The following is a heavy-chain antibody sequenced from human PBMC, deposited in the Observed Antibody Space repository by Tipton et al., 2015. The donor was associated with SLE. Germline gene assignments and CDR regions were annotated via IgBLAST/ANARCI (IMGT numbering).Heavy chain of an antibody. J-gene: IGHJ3*02. CDR1: GGSISGHY. D-gene: IGHD6-6*01. CDR3: ARERVAARPDAFDI. V-gene: IGHV3-7*05. CDR2: IKQDGSEK. Sequence: SLRLSCTVSGGSISGHYLSWVRQAPGKGLEWVANIKQDGSEKYYVDSVKGRFTISRDTAKNSLYLQMNSLRAEDTAVYYCARERVAARPDAFDIWGQGTMVTVSS.